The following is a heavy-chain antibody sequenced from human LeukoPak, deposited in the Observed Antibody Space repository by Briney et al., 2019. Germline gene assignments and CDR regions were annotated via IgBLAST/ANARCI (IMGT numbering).Heavy chain of an antibody. D-gene: IGHD2-2*01. CDR3: AKEEGRCDTTSCAPFDY. CDR1: GFTFSSYA. V-gene: IGHV3-23*01. Sequence: GSLRLSCAASGFTFSSYAMSWVRQAPGKGLEWVSGISGSGGRTYYADSVKGRFTISRDNSKNTVYLQMNSLRAEDTAVYYCAKEEGRCDTTSCAPFDYWGQGTLVTVSS. J-gene: IGHJ4*02. CDR2: ISGSGGRT.